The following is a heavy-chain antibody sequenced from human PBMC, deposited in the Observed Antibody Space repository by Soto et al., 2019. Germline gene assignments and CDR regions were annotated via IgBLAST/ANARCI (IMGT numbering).Heavy chain of an antibody. J-gene: IGHJ3*02. Sequence: ASVKVSCKASGYTFTSYGISWVRQAPGQGLEWMGWVSAYNGNTNYAQKLQGRVTMTTDTSTSTAYMELRSLRSDDTAVYYCARVRSSSSPDAFDIWGQETMVTV. CDR2: VSAYNGNT. CDR3: ARVRSSSSPDAFDI. CDR1: GYTFTSYG. D-gene: IGHD6-6*01. V-gene: IGHV1-18*01.